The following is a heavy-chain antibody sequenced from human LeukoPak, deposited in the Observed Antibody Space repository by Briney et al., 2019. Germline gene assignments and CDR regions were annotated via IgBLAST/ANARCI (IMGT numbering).Heavy chain of an antibody. CDR1: GFTFGDYA. CDR2: IRSKTSGGTT. J-gene: IGHJ6*03. V-gene: IGHV3-49*04. D-gene: IGHD2-2*01. CDR3: TREGTPLVIRWSSAMNYYYMDV. Sequence: GGSLRLTCTASGFTFGDYAMNWVRQAPGKGLERVCFIRSKTSGGTTEYAASVKGRFTISRDDFKSIAYLQMNSLKTVDTAVYYCTREGTPLVIRWSSAMNYYYMDVWGKGTTVTVSS.